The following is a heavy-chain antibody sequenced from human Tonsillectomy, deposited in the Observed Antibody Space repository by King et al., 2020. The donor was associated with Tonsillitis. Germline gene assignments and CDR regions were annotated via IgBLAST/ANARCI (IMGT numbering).Heavy chain of an antibody. CDR2: IRYDGSNK. Sequence: VQLVESGGGVVQPGGSLRLSCAASGFTFSSYGMHWVRQAPGKGLEWVAFIRYDGSNKYYADSVKGRFTISRDNSKNTVYLLMNSLRAEDTAVYYCAKDSSGGGDYWGQGTLVTVSS. D-gene: IGHD2-15*01. V-gene: IGHV3-30*02. CDR1: GFTFSSYG. J-gene: IGHJ4*02. CDR3: AKDSSGGGDY.